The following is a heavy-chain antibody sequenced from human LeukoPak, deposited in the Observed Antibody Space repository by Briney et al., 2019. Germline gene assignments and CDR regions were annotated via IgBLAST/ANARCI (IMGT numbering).Heavy chain of an antibody. Sequence: PGGSLRLSCVASAFSFSNYWMSWLRQAPGKGLEWVANIKQDGSEKHYVGSVKGRFTIFRDNTKNSLFLQMNTLTNEDTAVYYCARVWSGFFDPWGQGNLVTVSS. CDR3: ARVWSGFFDP. CDR2: IKQDGSEK. D-gene: IGHD2-21*01. V-gene: IGHV3-7*02. J-gene: IGHJ5*02. CDR1: AFSFSNYW.